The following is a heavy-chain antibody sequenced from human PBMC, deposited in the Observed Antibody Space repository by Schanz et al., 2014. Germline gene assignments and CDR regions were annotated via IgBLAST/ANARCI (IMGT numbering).Heavy chain of an antibody. CDR3: ARDTTWRLDL. CDR2: VFPNGIT. V-gene: IGHV4-61*02. J-gene: IGHJ2*01. CDR1: GGSIRSGTYY. D-gene: IGHD1-1*01. Sequence: QVQLQESGPGLVKPSQTLSLTCTVSGGSIRSGTYYWSWIRQPPGKALEWVGRVFPNGITNYNPSLKSRVPKPLAATDKESALTERSMSAADAAVDYCARDTTWRLDLWGRGTLVTVSS.